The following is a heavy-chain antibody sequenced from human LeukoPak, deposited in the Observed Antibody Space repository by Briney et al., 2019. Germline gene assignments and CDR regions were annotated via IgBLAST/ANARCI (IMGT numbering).Heavy chain of an antibody. CDR2: ISSTSAYI. Sequence: GRSLRLSCAASGFTFDDYAMHWVRQAPGKGLEWVSSISSTSAYIYYAESVKGRFSISRDNVDNVVHLQMSSLRNEDTAFYYCARVAVAGPTGWFDSWGQGTLVTVSS. CDR3: ARVAVAGPTGWFDS. D-gene: IGHD6-19*01. V-gene: IGHV3-9*01. CDR1: GFTFDDYA. J-gene: IGHJ5*01.